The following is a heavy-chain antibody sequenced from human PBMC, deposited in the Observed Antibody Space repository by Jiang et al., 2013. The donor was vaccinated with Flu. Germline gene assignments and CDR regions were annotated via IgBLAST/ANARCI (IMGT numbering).Heavy chain of an antibody. V-gene: IGHV4-34*01. CDR1: GGSFSGYY. J-gene: IGHJ1*01. CDR3: ASWGSYRLGVSAEYFQH. CDR2: INHSGST. Sequence: LLKPSETLSLTCAVYGGSFSGYYWSWIRQPPGKGLEWIGEINHSGSTNYNPSLKSRVTISVDTSKNQFSLKLSSVTAADTAVYYCASWGSYRLGVSAEYFQHWGQGTLVTVSS. D-gene: IGHD3-16*02.